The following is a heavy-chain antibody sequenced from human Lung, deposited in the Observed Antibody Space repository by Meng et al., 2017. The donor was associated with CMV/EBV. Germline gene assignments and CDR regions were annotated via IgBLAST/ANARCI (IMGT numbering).Heavy chain of an antibody. CDR3: AREFSSGYLYFDF. Sequence: GGSLRLXCAASGFTFSSYHMSWVRQAPGKGLEWVSSITSSDTYKYYPDSLKGRFTISRDNARKLLYLQINNLRAEDTAVYYCAREFSSGYLYFDFWGQGTXVTVSS. CDR2: ITSSDTYK. D-gene: IGHD3-9*01. CDR1: GFTFSSYH. V-gene: IGHV3-21*01. J-gene: IGHJ4*02.